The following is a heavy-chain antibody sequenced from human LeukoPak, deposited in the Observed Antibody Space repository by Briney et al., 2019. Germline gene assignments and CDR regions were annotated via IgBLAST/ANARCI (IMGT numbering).Heavy chain of an antibody. V-gene: IGHV4-59*01. CDR2: IYYSGST. J-gene: IGHJ3*02. CDR3: ARDLGFGYDSSGDAFDI. Sequence: SETLSLTCAVYGGSFSGYYWSWIRQPPGKGLEWIGYIYYSGSTNYNPSLKSRVTISVDTSKNQFSLKLSSVTAADTAVYYCARDLGFGYDSSGDAFDIWGQGTMVTVSS. D-gene: IGHD3-22*01. CDR1: GGSFSGYY.